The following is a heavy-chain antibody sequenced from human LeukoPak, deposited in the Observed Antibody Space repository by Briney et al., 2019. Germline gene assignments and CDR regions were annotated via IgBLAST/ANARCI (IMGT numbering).Heavy chain of an antibody. CDR2: IWYDGSNK. V-gene: IGHV3-33*08. J-gene: IGHJ4*02. D-gene: IGHD5-12*01. CDR3: ARSGGVARSPFDY. Sequence: PGGSLRLSCAASGFTFSSYGMHWVRQAPGKGLEWVAVIWYDGSNKYYADSVKGRFTISRDNSKNTLYLQMNSLRAEDTAVYYCARSGGVARSPFDYWGQGTLVTVSS. CDR1: GFTFSSYG.